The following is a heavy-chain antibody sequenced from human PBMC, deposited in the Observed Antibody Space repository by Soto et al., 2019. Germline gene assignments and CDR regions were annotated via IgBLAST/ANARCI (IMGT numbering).Heavy chain of an antibody. V-gene: IGHV4-59*01. CDR3: ARSVAVPGAHIDY. CDR1: GGSLRGSF. J-gene: IGHJ4*02. CDR2: VYYTGST. D-gene: IGHD6-19*01. Sequence: PETPCPPSRFLGGSLRGSFLSWVRPSPGKGLEWLGYVYYTGSTNYSPSLRSRVSISVDTSKNEFSLRLSSVTAADTAVYFCARSVAVPGAHIDYWGQGTQVTVSS.